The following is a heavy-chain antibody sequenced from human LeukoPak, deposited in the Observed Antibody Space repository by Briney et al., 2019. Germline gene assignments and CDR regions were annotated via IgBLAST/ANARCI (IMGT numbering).Heavy chain of an antibody. Sequence: GGSLRLSCAATGFTFDDYAMHWVRQAPGKGLEWVSGISWNSGSIGYANSVKGRFTISRDNAKNSLYLQMNSLRAEDTASYYCAKDIDSSWYSAFDIWGQGTMVTVSS. J-gene: IGHJ3*02. D-gene: IGHD6-13*01. CDR2: ISWNSGSI. CDR3: AKDIDSSWYSAFDI. CDR1: GFTFDDYA. V-gene: IGHV3-9*01.